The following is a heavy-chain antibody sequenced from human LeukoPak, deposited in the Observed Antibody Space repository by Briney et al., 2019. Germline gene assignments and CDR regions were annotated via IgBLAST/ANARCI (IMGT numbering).Heavy chain of an antibody. CDR2: IKSKTDGGTT. Sequence: GGSLRLSCAASGFTFSSYAMNWVRQAPGKGLEWVGRIKSKTDGGTTDYAAPVKGRFTISRDDSKNTLYLQMNSLKTEDTAVYYCTTVWWFGDKELDYWGQGTLVTVSS. D-gene: IGHD3-10*01. CDR1: GFTFSSYA. CDR3: TTVWWFGDKELDY. V-gene: IGHV3-15*07. J-gene: IGHJ4*02.